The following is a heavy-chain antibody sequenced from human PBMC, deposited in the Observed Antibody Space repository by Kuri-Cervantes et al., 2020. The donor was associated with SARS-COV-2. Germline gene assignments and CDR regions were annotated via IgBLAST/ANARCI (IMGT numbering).Heavy chain of an antibody. J-gene: IGHJ6*03. CDR1: GFTFSDYY. D-gene: IGHD2-2*03. CDR2: ISSSGSTI. CDR3: ARDGYCSSTSCYSYYYYMDV. V-gene: IGHV3-11*04. Sequence: GESLKISCAASGFTFSDYYMSWIRQAPGKGLEWVSYISSSGSTIYYADSVKGRFTISRDNAKNSLYLQMNSLRAEDTAVYYCARDGYCSSTSCYSYYYYMDVWGKGTTVTVSS.